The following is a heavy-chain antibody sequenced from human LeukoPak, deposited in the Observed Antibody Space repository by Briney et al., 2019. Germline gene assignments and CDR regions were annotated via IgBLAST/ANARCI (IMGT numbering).Heavy chain of an antibody. V-gene: IGHV3-30*18. CDR2: ISYDGSNK. D-gene: IGHD6-19*01. CDR3: ANPEGWGY. Sequence: PGGSLRLSCAASGFTFSSYGMNRVRQAPGKGLEWVAVISYDGSNKYYADSVKGRFTISRDNSKNTLYLQMNSLRAEDTAVYYCANPEGWGYWGQGTLVTVSS. J-gene: IGHJ4*02. CDR1: GFTFSSYG.